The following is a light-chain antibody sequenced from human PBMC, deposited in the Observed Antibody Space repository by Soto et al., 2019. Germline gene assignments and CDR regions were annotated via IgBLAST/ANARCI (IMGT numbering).Light chain of an antibody. V-gene: IGKV1-27*01. J-gene: IGKJ3*01. CDR2: GST. CDR1: QGISNY. CDR3: QKYIRAPFT. Sequence: DIQMTQSPSSLSASVGDRVTITCRASQGISNYLAWYQQKPGKVPKLLIYGSTKLQSGVPSRFSGSGSGTDFTLTISSLQPEDVASYYCQKYIRAPFTFGPGTKVDIK.